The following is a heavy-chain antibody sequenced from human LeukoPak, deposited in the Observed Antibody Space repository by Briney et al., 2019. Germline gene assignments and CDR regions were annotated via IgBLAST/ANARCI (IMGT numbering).Heavy chain of an antibody. Sequence: QAGGSLRLSCAASGFTFSSYAMSWVRQAPGKGQEWVSAISGSGGSTYYADSVKGRFTISRDNSKNTLYLQMNSLRAEDTAVYYCAKDTFYSNYFQPFDYWGQGTLVTVSS. D-gene: IGHD4-11*01. CDR3: AKDTFYSNYFQPFDY. J-gene: IGHJ4*02. CDR1: GFTFSSYA. V-gene: IGHV3-23*01. CDR2: ISGSGGST.